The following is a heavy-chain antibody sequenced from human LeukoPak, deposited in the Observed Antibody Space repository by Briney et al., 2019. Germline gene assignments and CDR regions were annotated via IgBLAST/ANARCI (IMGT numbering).Heavy chain of an antibody. J-gene: IGHJ4*02. D-gene: IGHD4-17*01. CDR1: GFTFSSYS. V-gene: IGHV3-21*01. CDR3: ARSGDYGDYFDY. CDR2: ISSSSSYI. Sequence: GGSLRLSCEVSGFTFSSYSMNWVRQAPGKGLEWVSSISSSSSYIYYADSVKGRFTISRDNAKNSLYLQMNSLRAEDTAVYSCARSGDYGDYFDYWGQGTLVTVPS.